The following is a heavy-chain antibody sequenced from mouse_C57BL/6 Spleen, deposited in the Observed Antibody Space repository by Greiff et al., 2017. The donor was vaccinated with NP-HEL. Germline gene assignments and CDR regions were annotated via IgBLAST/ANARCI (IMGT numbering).Heavy chain of an antibody. Sequence: VQLQQSGAELVRPGSSVKLSCKASGYTFTSYWMHWVKQRPIQGLEWIGNIDPSDSETHYNQKFKDKATLTVDKSSSTAYMQLSSLTSEDSAVYYCARVGDTYGNYDYFDYWGQGTTLTVSS. J-gene: IGHJ2*01. CDR1: GYTFTSYW. CDR3: ARVGDTYGNYDYFDY. V-gene: IGHV1-52*01. CDR2: IDPSDSET. D-gene: IGHD2-1*01.